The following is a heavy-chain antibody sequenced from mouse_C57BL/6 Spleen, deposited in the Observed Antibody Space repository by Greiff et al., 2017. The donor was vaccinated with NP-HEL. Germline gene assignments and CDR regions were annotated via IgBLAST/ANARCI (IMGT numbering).Heavy chain of an antibody. CDR2: SRNKANDYTT. CDR1: GFTFSDFY. J-gene: IGHJ4*01. Sequence: VQLVESGGGLVQSGRSLRLSCATSGFTFSDFYMEWVRQAPGKGLEWIAASRNKANDYTTEYSASVKGRFIVSRDISQSILYLQMNALRAEDTAIYYCARDAEGGMDYWGQGTSVTVSS. V-gene: IGHV7-1*01. CDR3: ARDAEGGMDY.